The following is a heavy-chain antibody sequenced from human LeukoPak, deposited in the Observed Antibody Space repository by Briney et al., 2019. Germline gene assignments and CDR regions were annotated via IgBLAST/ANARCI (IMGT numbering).Heavy chain of an antibody. D-gene: IGHD2-15*01. V-gene: IGHV3-21*01. Sequence: GGSLRLSCAASGFTFSSYSMNWVRQAPGKGLEWVSSISSSSSYIYYADSVKGRFTISRDNAKNSLYLQMNSLRAEDTAVYYCARDPRSGYAVDVWGKGTTVTISS. CDR2: ISSSSSYI. J-gene: IGHJ6*04. CDR1: GFTFSSYS. CDR3: ARDPRSGYAVDV.